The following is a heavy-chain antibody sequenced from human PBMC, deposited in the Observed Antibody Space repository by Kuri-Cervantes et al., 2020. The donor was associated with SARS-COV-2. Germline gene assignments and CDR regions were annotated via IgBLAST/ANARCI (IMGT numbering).Heavy chain of an antibody. D-gene: IGHD3-16*02. V-gene: IGHV4-39*07. CDR2: IYYSGST. J-gene: IGHJ4*02. CDR3: ARLRLRLGELSLDY. Sequence: SETLSPPCTVSGGSISSSSYYWGWIRQPPGKGLEWIGSIYYSGSTYYSPSLKSRVTISVDTSKNQFSQKRSSVTAPDTALYYCARLRLRLGELSLDYWGQGTLVTVSS. CDR1: GGSISSSSYY.